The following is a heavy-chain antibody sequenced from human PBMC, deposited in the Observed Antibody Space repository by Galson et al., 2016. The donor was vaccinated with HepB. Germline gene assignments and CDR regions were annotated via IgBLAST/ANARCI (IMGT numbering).Heavy chain of an antibody. D-gene: IGHD3-3*01. Sequence: SVKVSCKASGYTFTNHAMSWVRQAPGQGLEWMGWISGYNDVTNYAQNFQGRVTMTTETSTSTVYMELRSLRYEDKAVYYCAGGRFEFEYWGQGTLVTVSS. CDR2: ISGYNDVT. CDR3: AGGRFEFEY. V-gene: IGHV1-18*01. CDR1: GYTFTNHA. J-gene: IGHJ4*02.